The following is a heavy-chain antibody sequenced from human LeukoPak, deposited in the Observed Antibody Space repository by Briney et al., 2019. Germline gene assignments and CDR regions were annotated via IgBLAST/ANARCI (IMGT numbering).Heavy chain of an antibody. V-gene: IGHV4-39*01. D-gene: IGHD6-13*01. Sequence: SETLSLTCTVSGASISSSSYYWGWIRQPPGKGLEWIGTINYSRTTYYNPSLKSRVTISVDTSKNQVSLKLNSVTAADTAVYYCARHLTLNSSPRWFDPWGQGTLVTVSS. CDR2: INYSRTT. CDR1: GASISSSSYY. CDR3: ARHLTLNSSPRWFDP. J-gene: IGHJ5*02.